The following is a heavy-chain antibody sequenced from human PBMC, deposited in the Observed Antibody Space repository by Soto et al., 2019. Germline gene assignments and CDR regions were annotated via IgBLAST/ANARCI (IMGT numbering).Heavy chain of an antibody. Sequence: VQLLEFGGHLVQPGGSLRLSCAASGFTFSNYAMTWVRRAPGKGLEWVSSISGGGNTYYADSVKGRFTISRDNSKSTLYLQMDSLRVEDTAVYYYAKGARSSSGSDGYKFDYWGQGTLVTVSS. J-gene: IGHJ4*02. CDR3: AKGARSSSGSDGYKFDY. CDR2: ISGGGNT. D-gene: IGHD2-21*01. V-gene: IGHV3-23*01. CDR1: GFTFSNYA.